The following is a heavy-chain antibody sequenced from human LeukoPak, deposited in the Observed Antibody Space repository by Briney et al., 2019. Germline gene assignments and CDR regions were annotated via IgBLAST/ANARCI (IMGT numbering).Heavy chain of an antibody. CDR2: INHSGST. CDR1: GGSFSGYY. V-gene: IGHV4-34*01. J-gene: IGHJ1*01. CDR3: ARGPSRGHYSDSSGYPEYFLH. Sequence: SETLSLTCAVYGGSFSGYYWSWIRQPPGKGLEWIGEINHSGSTNYNPSLKTRVTISVDTSKNQFSLKLTSVTAADTALYYCARGPSRGHYSDSSGYPEYFLHWGQGTLVTVSS. D-gene: IGHD3-22*01.